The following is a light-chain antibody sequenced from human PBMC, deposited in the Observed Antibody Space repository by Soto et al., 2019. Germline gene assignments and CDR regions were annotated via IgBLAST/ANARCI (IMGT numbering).Light chain of an antibody. Sequence: QAVVTQEPSLTVSPGGTVTLTCGSSTGAVTSGHYPYWFQQTPGQAPRTLIYSTNTRSSGVPDRFSGSILGNKAALTITGAQADDESDYYCVLYMGSGIWVFGGGTKVTVL. V-gene: IGLV8-61*01. J-gene: IGLJ3*02. CDR1: TGAVTSGHY. CDR3: VLYMGSGIWV. CDR2: STN.